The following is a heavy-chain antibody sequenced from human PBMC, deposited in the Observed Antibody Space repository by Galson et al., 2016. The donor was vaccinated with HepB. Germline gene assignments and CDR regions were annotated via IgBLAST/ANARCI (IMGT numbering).Heavy chain of an antibody. Sequence: QSGAEVKKPGESLKISCQGSGYKFTSYWIGWVRQVPGKGLEWMGTIYPGDSDTRYSPSFQGQVTISVDKSISTAYLQWSSLKASDSAMYYWARHELHSNSWYMDSWGQGTLVTVSS. J-gene: IGHJ4*02. CDR3: ARHELHSNSWYMDS. CDR2: IYPGDSDT. CDR1: GYKFTSYW. D-gene: IGHD6-13*01. V-gene: IGHV5-51*01.